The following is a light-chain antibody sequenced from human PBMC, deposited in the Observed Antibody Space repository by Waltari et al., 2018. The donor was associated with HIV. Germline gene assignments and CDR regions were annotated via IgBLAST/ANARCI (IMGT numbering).Light chain of an antibody. Sequence: QSALTQPASVSGSPGQPITISCSGTSSDFGGYHYVSWYQQRPGKAPKLMLYDVNNGPSGVSNRFSGSKSGNTAYLTISGLQAEDEADYYCCSYAGSSSWVFGGGTKLTVL. CDR1: SSDFGGYHY. V-gene: IGLV2-23*02. CDR2: DVN. CDR3: CSYAGSSSWV. J-gene: IGLJ3*02.